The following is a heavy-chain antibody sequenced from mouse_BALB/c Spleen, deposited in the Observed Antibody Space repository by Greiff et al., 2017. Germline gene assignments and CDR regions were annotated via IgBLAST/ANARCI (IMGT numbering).Heavy chain of an antibody. V-gene: IGHV3-6*02. J-gene: IGHJ4*01. CDR2: ISYDGSN. CDR3: AREGTWYGMDY. CDR1: GYSITSGYY. Sequence: DVKLQESGPGLVKPSQSLSLTCSVTGYSITSGYYWNWIRQFPGNKLEWMGYISYDGSNNYNPSLKNRISITRDTSKNQFFLKLNSVTTEDTATYYCAREGTWYGMDYWGQGTSVTVSS.